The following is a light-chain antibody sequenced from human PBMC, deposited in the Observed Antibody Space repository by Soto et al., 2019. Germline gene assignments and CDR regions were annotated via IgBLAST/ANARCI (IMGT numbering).Light chain of an antibody. V-gene: IGKV1-5*03. CDR3: QQHQTYST. Sequence: DIQMPQSPSTISVSVGDRVTITCRASQTISSWLAWYQQKPGKAPKLLIYKASRLESGVPSRFSGSGSGTEFTLTISSLQPDDFATYYCQQHQTYSTFGQGTKVDIK. CDR1: QTISSW. CDR2: KAS. J-gene: IGKJ1*01.